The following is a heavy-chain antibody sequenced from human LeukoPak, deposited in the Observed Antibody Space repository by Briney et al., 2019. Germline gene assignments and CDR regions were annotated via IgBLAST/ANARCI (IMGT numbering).Heavy chain of an antibody. Sequence: KPSETLSLTCAVYGGSFSGYYYWSWIRQPPGKGLEWIGEINHGGSTNYNPSLKSRVTISVDTSKDQFSLNLSSVTAADTAVYYCARGRRDWVTYYYYYGMDVWGQGTTVTVSS. D-gene: IGHD2-21*02. CDR1: GGSFSGYYY. CDR3: ARGRRDWVTYYYYYGMDV. V-gene: IGHV4-34*01. CDR2: INHGGST. J-gene: IGHJ6*02.